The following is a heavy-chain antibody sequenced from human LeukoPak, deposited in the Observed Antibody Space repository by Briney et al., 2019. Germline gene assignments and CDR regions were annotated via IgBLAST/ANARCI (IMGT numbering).Heavy chain of an antibody. Sequence: GGSLRLSCAASGFTFSSYGMHWVRQAPGKGLEWVAVTSFDGSNKYYADSVKGRFTISRDNSKNTLYLQMNSLRAEDTAVYYCASRNQYCGGDCFWAFDIWGQGTMVTVSS. CDR1: GFTFSSYG. CDR3: ASRNQYCGGDCFWAFDI. J-gene: IGHJ3*02. V-gene: IGHV3-30*03. CDR2: TSFDGSNK. D-gene: IGHD2-21*02.